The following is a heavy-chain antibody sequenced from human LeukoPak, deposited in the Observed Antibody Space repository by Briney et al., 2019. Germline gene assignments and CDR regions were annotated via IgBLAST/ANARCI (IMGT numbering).Heavy chain of an antibody. CDR2: IYYSGST. Sequence: SETLSLTCTVSGGSISTYYWSWIRQPPGKGLEWIGYIYYSGSTNYNPSLKSRVTLSVDSSKNQFSLNLSSVTATDTAIYYCASLRNSNYFDYWGQGALVTVSS. V-gene: IGHV4-59*08. D-gene: IGHD2/OR15-2a*01. J-gene: IGHJ4*02. CDR3: ASLRNSNYFDY. CDR1: GGSISTYY.